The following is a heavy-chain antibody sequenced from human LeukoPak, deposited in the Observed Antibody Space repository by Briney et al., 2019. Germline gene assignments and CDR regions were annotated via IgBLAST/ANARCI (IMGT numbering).Heavy chain of an antibody. J-gene: IGHJ4*02. CDR1: GFIFSNYG. V-gene: IGHV3-30*02. CDR3: AKDRRGGSYYRYLDY. CDR2: IRYDGSNK. Sequence: PGGSLRLSCAASGFIFSNYGMHWVRQAPGKGLEWVAFIRYDGSNKYYAGSVKGRFTISRDNSKNTLYLQMNSLRAEDTAVCYCAKDRRGGSYYRYLDYWGQGTLVTVSS. D-gene: IGHD1-26*01.